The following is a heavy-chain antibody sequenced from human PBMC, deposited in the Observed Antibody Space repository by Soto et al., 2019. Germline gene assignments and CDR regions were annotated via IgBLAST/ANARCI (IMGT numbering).Heavy chain of an antibody. Sequence: PSETLSLTCAVSSGSISSSNWWSWVRQPPGKGLEWIGEIYHSGSTNYNPSLKSRVTISVDKSKNQFSLKLSSVTAADTAVYYCASRLLSSTSLDYWGQGTLVTVSS. CDR3: ASRLLSSTSLDY. J-gene: IGHJ4*02. D-gene: IGHD2-2*01. CDR1: SGSISSSNW. V-gene: IGHV4-4*02. CDR2: IYHSGST.